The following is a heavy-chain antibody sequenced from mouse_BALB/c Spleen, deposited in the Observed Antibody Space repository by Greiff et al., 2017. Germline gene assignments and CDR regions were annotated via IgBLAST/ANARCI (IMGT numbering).Heavy chain of an antibody. V-gene: IGHV14-3*02. Sequence: EVKLVESGAELVKPGASVKLSCTASGFNIKDTYMHWVKQRPEQGLEWIGRIDPANGNTKYDPKFQGKATITADTSSNTAYLQLSSLTSEDTAVYYCARYDYDGDNYWGQGTTLTVSS. D-gene: IGHD2-4*01. CDR1: GFNIKDTY. CDR2: IDPANGNT. CDR3: ARYDYDGDNY. J-gene: IGHJ2*01.